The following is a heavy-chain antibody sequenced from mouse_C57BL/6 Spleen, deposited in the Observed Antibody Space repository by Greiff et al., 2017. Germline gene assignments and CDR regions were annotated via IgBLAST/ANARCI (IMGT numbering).Heavy chain of an antibody. CDR2: IYPGDGDT. CDR3: ARPDDY. V-gene: IGHV1-82*01. J-gene: IGHJ3*01. Sequence: QVQLQQSGPELVKPGASVKISCKASGYAFSSSWMNWVKQRPGKGLEWIGRIYPGDGDTNCNGKFKGKATLTADKTSSTAYMQLSSLTSEDSAVYFCARPDDYWGQGTLVTVSA. D-gene: IGHD2-12*01. CDR1: GYAFSSSW.